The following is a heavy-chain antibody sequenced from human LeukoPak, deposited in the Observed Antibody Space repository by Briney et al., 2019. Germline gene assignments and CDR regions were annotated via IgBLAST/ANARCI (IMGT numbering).Heavy chain of an antibody. CDR3: ASPRGSTSLYYYYYGMDV. J-gene: IGHJ6*02. Sequence: ASVKVSCKASGYTFTGYYMHWVRQAPGQGLEWMGWMNPNSGGTNYAQKFQGRVTMTRDTSISTAYMELSRLRSDDTAVYYCASPRGSTSLYYYYYGMDVWGQGTTVTVSS. V-gene: IGHV1-2*02. D-gene: IGHD2-2*01. CDR1: GYTFTGYY. CDR2: MNPNSGGT.